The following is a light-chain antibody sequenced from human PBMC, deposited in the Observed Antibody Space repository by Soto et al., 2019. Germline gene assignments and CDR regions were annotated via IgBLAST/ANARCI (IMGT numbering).Light chain of an antibody. CDR1: SSDVGDYNY. CDR3: SSNAGSNNLV. Sequence: QSALTQPPSASGTPGQSVTIPCTGTSSDVGDYNYVSWYQQHPGKAPKLVIYEVSRRPSGVPDRSSGSKSGNTASLTVSGLQAEDEADYYCSSNAGSNNLVFGGGTKVTVL. V-gene: IGLV2-8*01. CDR2: EVS. J-gene: IGLJ2*01.